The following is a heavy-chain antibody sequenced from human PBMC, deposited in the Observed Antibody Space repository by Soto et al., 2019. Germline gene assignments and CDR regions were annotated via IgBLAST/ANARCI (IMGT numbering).Heavy chain of an antibody. Sequence: QVQLQESGPGLVKPSETLSLTCTVSGGSISSYYWSWIRQPTGKGLEWIGRIYTSGSTNYNPSLKSRVTMSVDTSKNQFSLKLSSVTAADTAVYYCARSSEQWLVNNWFDPWGQGTLVTVSS. V-gene: IGHV4-4*07. J-gene: IGHJ5*02. D-gene: IGHD6-19*01. CDR3: ARSSEQWLVNNWFDP. CDR1: GGSISSYY. CDR2: IYTSGST.